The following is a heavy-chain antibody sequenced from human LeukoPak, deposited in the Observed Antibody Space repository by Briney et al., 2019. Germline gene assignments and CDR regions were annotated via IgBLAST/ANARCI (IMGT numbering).Heavy chain of an antibody. D-gene: IGHD3-22*01. Sequence: ASVKVSCKVSGYTLSELSMHWVRQAPGKGLEWMGGFDPEDGETIYAQKFQGRVTMTEDTSADTAYMELSSLRSEDTAVYYCATEAGRDSSGYYDNYWGQGTLVTVSS. V-gene: IGHV1-24*01. CDR2: FDPEDGET. CDR1: GYTLSELS. J-gene: IGHJ4*02. CDR3: ATEAGRDSSGYYDNY.